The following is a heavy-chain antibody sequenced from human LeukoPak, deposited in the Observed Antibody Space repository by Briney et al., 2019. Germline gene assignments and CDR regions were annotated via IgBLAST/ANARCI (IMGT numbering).Heavy chain of an antibody. CDR1: GYTFTSYG. D-gene: IGHD2-15*01. CDR3: ARVCSGGSCYSGYYGMDV. CDR2: ISAYNGNT. V-gene: IGHV1-18*01. J-gene: IGHJ6*02. Sequence: ASVKVSCKASGYTFTSYGISWVRQAPGQGLEWMGWISAYNGNTNYAQKLQGRVTMTTDTSTSTAYMELRSLRSDDTAVYYCARVCSGGSCYSGYYGMDVWGQGTTVTVSS.